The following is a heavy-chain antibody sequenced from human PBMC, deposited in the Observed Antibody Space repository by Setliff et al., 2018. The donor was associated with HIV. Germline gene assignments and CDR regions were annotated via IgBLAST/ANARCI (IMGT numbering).Heavy chain of an antibody. CDR2: IYTTGST. J-gene: IGHJ4*02. V-gene: IGHV4-4*09. Sequence: SETLSLTCTVSGDSISNYYWSWVRQPPGKGLEWIGYIYTTGSTNYNPSLKSRVTMSVDTSKNQFSLKVNSVTAADTAVYYCARSPRIGVAGEFEYWGQGTLVTVPQ. CDR1: GDSISNYY. CDR3: ARSPRIGVAGEFEY. D-gene: IGHD6-19*01.